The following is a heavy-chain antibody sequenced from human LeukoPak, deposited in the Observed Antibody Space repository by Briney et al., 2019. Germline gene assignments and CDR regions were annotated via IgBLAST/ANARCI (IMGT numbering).Heavy chain of an antibody. CDR3: ARDYYGSGSYYLLYYYYYMDV. Sequence: GASVKVSCKASGYTFTSYGISWVRQAPGQGLEWMGWISAYNGNTNYAQKLQGRVTMTTDTSTSTAYMELRSLRSDDTAVYYCARDYYGSGSYYLLYYYYYMDVWGKGTTVTISS. J-gene: IGHJ6*03. V-gene: IGHV1-18*01. CDR2: ISAYNGNT. D-gene: IGHD3-10*01. CDR1: GYTFTSYG.